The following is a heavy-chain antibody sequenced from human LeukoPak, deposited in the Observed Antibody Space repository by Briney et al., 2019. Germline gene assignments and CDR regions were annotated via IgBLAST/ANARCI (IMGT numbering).Heavy chain of an antibody. CDR3: AKDRLGYYDILTGRTTDYYYGMDV. Sequence: GGSLRLSCAASGFTFSSYWMSWVRQAPGKGLEWVANIKQDGSEKYYVDSVKGRFTISRDNAKNSLYLQMNSLRAEDTAVYYCAKDRLGYYDILTGRTTDYYYGMDVWGQGTTVTVSS. V-gene: IGHV3-7*03. D-gene: IGHD3-9*01. CDR2: IKQDGSEK. CDR1: GFTFSSYW. J-gene: IGHJ6*02.